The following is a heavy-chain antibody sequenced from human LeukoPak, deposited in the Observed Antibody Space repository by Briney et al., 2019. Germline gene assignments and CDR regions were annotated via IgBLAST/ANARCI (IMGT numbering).Heavy chain of an antibody. V-gene: IGHV1-2*02. Sequence: ASVKVSCKTSGYTFTDYYIHWVRQAPGQGLEWMGWIVPNSGGTNYAQKFQGRVTMTRDTPISTAYMELSRLRYDDTAVYYCATLGGTSFDYWGQGALVTVSS. D-gene: IGHD1-1*01. CDR2: IVPNSGGT. CDR3: ATLGGTSFDY. J-gene: IGHJ4*02. CDR1: GYTFTDYY.